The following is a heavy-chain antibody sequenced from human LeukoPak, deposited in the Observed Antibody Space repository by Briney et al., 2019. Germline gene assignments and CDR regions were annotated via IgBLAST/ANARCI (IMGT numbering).Heavy chain of an antibody. J-gene: IGHJ4*02. CDR3: ASLYDSSGQLPYYFDY. D-gene: IGHD3-22*01. CDR2: IYYSGST. Sequence: PSETLSLTCTVSGGSISSSSYYWGWIRQPPGKGLEWIGSIYYSGSTYYNPSLKSRVSISVDTSKNQFSLKLSSETAADTAVYYCASLYDSSGQLPYYFDYWGQGTLVTVSS. V-gene: IGHV4-39*01. CDR1: GGSISSSSYY.